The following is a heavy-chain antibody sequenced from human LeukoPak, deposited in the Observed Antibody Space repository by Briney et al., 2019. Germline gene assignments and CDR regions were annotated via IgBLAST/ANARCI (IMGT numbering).Heavy chain of an antibody. J-gene: IGHJ5*02. V-gene: IGHV3-7*01. CDR1: GFTFSSYW. Sequence: GGSLRLSCAASGFTFSSYWMSWVRQAPGKGLEWVANIKQDGSEKYYVDSVKGRFTISRDNSKNTLYLQMNSLRAEDTAVYYCARATYCSSTSCYSRIGNRGFFDPWGQGTLVTVSS. CDR3: ARATYCSSTSCYSRIGNRGFFDP. CDR2: IKQDGSEK. D-gene: IGHD2-2*02.